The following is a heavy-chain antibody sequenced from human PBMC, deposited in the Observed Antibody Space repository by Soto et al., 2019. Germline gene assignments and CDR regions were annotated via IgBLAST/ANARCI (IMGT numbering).Heavy chain of an antibody. J-gene: IGHJ5*02. D-gene: IGHD3-10*01. CDR3: ASTRGYYGSGSLVRGWFDP. Sequence: SVKVSFKASGGTFSSYTISWVRQAPGQGLEWMGRIIPILGIANYAQKFQGRVTITADKSTSTAYMELSSLRSEDTAVYYCASTRGYYGSGSLVRGWFDPWGQGTLVTVSS. V-gene: IGHV1-69*02. CDR1: GGTFSSYT. CDR2: IIPILGIA.